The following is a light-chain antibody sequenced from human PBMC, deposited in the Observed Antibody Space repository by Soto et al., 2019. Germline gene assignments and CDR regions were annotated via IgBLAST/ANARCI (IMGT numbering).Light chain of an antibody. CDR2: EVS. CDR3: LSKTSSISYV. V-gene: IGLV2-14*01. CDR1: TSDVGGYNY. Sequence: SVLTQPAFVSGSPGQSITISCTGTTSDVGGYNYVSWYQQHPGKVPKLLIHEVSNRPSGVSNRFSGSKSGNTASLTISGLQAEDEADYYCLSKTSSISYVFGTGTKGTVL. J-gene: IGLJ1*01.